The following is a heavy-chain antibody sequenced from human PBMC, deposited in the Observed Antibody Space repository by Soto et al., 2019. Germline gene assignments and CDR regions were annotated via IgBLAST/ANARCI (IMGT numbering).Heavy chain of an antibody. D-gene: IGHD2-15*01. Sequence: SETLSLTCAVYGGSFSGYYWSWIRQPPGKGLEWIGEINHSGSTNYNPSFKSRVTISVDTSKNQFSLKLSSVTAADTAVYYCARALRPYSANGANDAFDIWGQGTMVTVS. J-gene: IGHJ3*02. V-gene: IGHV4-34*01. CDR2: INHSGST. CDR1: GGSFSGYY. CDR3: ARALRPYSANGANDAFDI.